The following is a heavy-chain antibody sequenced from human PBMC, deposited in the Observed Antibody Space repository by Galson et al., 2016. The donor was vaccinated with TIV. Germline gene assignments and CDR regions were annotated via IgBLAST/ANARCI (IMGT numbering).Heavy chain of an antibody. J-gene: IGHJ6*02. Sequence: SLRLSCAASGFTFSTYWMNWVRQAPGKGLVWVSRISGYGTRTNYADSVKGRFTISRDNAKNTLYLHMSSLRAEDTALYYCARGPTTRRGYYGLDIWGQGTTVTVSS. D-gene: IGHD1-26*01. CDR2: ISGYGTRT. V-gene: IGHV3-74*01. CDR3: ARGPTTRRGYYGLDI. CDR1: GFTFSTYW.